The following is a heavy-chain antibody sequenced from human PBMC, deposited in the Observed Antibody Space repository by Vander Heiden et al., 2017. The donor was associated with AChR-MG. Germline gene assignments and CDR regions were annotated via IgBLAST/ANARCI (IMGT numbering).Heavy chain of an antibody. V-gene: IGHV3-23*01. J-gene: IGHJ3*02. Sequence: EVQLLESGGGLVQPGRSLRLSCAASGFTSSSYAMSWVRQAPGKGLEWVSAISGSGGSTYYADSVKGRFTISRDNSKNTLYLQMNSLRAEDTAVYYCAKLSPYYDSSGFHDAFDIWGQGTMVTVSS. CDR3: AKLSPYYDSSGFHDAFDI. CDR2: ISGSGGST. CDR1: GFTSSSYA. D-gene: IGHD3-22*01.